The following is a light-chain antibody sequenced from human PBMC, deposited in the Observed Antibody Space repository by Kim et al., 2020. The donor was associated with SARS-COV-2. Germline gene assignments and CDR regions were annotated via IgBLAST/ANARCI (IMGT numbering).Light chain of an antibody. CDR1: QSVSSF. CDR3: QQRSNWPLT. CDR2: GAS. V-gene: IGKV3-11*01. J-gene: IGKJ4*01. Sequence: DIVLTQSPATLSLSPGERATLSCRASQSVSSFLAWYQQKPGQAPRLLIYGASNRATGIPARFSGSGSGTDFTLTISSLEPEDFAAYYCQQRSNWPLTFGGGTKVDIK.